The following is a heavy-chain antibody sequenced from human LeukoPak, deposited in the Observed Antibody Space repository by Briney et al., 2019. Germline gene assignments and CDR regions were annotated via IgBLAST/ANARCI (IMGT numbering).Heavy chain of an antibody. Sequence: SETLSLTCTVSGGSISSSSYYWGWIRQPPGKGLEWIGSIYYSGSTYYNPSLKSRVTISVDTSKNQFSLKLSSVTAADTAVYYCARPTIASWFGGELNAFDIWGQGTMVTVSS. V-gene: IGHV4-39*01. CDR3: ARPTIASWFGGELNAFDI. CDR1: GGSISSSSYY. J-gene: IGHJ3*02. D-gene: IGHD3-10*01. CDR2: IYYSGST.